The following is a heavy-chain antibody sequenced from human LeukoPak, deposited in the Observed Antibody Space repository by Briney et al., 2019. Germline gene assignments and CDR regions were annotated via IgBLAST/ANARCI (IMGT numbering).Heavy chain of an antibody. V-gene: IGHV4-59*01. J-gene: IGHJ5*02. D-gene: IGHD2-2*01. CDR2: IYYSGST. CDR1: GGSIRSYY. CDR3: ARDQGYCSSTSCHISWFDP. Sequence: TSETLSLTCTVSGGSIRSYYWSWIRQPPGKGLEWIGYIYYSGSTNYNPSLKSRVTISVDTSKNQFSLKLSSVTAADTAVYYCARDQGYCSSTSCHISWFDPWGQGTLVTVSS.